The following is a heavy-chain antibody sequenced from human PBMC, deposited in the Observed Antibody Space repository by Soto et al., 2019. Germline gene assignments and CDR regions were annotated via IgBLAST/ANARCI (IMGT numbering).Heavy chain of an antibody. D-gene: IGHD3-9*01. J-gene: IGHJ6*02. CDR2: INPSGGST. V-gene: IGHV1-46*01. CDR3: ARGQADYDILTGYHYYYYGMDV. Sequence: ASVKVSFKASGYTFTSYYMHWVRQAPGQGLEWMGIINPSGGSTSYAQKFQGRVTMTRDTSTSTVYMELSSLRSEDTAVYYCARGQADYDILTGYHYYYYGMDVWGQGTTVTVSS. CDR1: GYTFTSYY.